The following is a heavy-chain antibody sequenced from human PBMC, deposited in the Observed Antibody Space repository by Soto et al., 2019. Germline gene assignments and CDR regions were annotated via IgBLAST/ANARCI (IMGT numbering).Heavy chain of an antibody. J-gene: IGHJ4*02. CDR3: ARYRREEVAGYTLDN. Sequence: SLSLTCTVSGGSISSNYWTWIRQPPGKGLEWIGYVYNSGSTNYNPSLKSRVTISEDTSKSQFSLKVNSMTAADTAVYYCARYRREEVAGYTLDNWGQGIFVTVSS. V-gene: IGHV4-59*01. CDR2: VYNSGST. CDR1: GGSISSNY. D-gene: IGHD2-15*01.